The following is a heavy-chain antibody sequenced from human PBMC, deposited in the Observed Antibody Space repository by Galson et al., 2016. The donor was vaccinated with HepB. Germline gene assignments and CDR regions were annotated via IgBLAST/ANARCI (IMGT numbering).Heavy chain of an antibody. CDR2: MNPDSGNT. D-gene: IGHD2-21*01. CDR3: ARSGFALSSWFDS. V-gene: IGHV1-8*01. CDR1: GYIFTNYD. Sequence: SVKVSCKASGYIFTNYDINWVRQAPGQGLGWMGWMNPDSGNTGYAQNFQGRVTMTRSTSANTAYIELGSLSSDDTAVYYCARSGFALSSWFDSWGQGTLVSVS. J-gene: IGHJ5*01.